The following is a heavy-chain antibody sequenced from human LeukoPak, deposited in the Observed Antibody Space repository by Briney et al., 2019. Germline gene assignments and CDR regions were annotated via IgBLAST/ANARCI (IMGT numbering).Heavy chain of an antibody. V-gene: IGHV3-30*03. CDR2: ISYDGSNK. Sequence: GGSLRLSCAASGFTFSSYGMHWVRQAPGKGLEWVAVISYDGSNKYYADSVKGRFTISRDNSKNTLYLQMNSLRAEDTAVYYCTTDWGIAASDFDYWGQGTLVTVSS. J-gene: IGHJ4*02. CDR3: TTDWGIAASDFDY. D-gene: IGHD6-25*01. CDR1: GFTFSSYG.